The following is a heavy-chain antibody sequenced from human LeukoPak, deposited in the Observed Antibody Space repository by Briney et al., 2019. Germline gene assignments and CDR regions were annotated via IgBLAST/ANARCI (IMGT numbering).Heavy chain of an antibody. Sequence: SETLSLTCTVSGGSISNYYWSWIRQPAGKGLEWIGRIYTSGDTNYNPSLKSRISMSVDTSKNQFSLKLSSVTAADTAVYYCARNRGSYYDFDCWGQGTLVTVSS. D-gene: IGHD1-26*01. J-gene: IGHJ4*02. CDR1: GGSISNYY. CDR3: ARNRGSYYDFDC. V-gene: IGHV4-4*07. CDR2: IYTSGDT.